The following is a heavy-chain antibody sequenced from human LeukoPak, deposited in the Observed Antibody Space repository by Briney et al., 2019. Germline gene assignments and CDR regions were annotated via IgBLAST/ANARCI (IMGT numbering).Heavy chain of an antibody. Sequence: SETLSLACTVSGGSISSYYWSWIRQPPGKGLEWIGYIYYSGSTNYNPSLKSRVTISVDTSKNQFSLKLSSVTAADTAVYYCASLYYDFWSGSYYFDYWGQGTLVTVSS. CDR3: ASLYYDFWSGSYYFDY. CDR2: IYYSGST. V-gene: IGHV4-59*01. D-gene: IGHD3-3*01. J-gene: IGHJ4*02. CDR1: GGSISSYY.